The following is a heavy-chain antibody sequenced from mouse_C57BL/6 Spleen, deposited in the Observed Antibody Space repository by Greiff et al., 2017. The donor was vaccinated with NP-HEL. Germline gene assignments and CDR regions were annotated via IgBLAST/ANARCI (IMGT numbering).Heavy chain of an antibody. V-gene: IGHV1-9*01. D-gene: IGHD2-4*01. CDR2: ILPGSGGT. CDR1: GYTFTGYW. Sequence: VQLQQSGAELMKPGASVKLSCKATGYTFTGYWIEWVKQRPGHGLEWIGEILPGSGGTNYNEKFKGKATFTADTSSNTAYMQLSSLTTEDSAIYYCARSTMITTRTWLAYWGQGTLVTVSA. CDR3: ARSTMITTRTWLAY. J-gene: IGHJ3*01.